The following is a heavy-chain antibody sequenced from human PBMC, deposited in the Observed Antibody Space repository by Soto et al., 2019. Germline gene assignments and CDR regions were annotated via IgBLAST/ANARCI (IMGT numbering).Heavy chain of an antibody. CDR1: GYSFTSYW. V-gene: IGHV5-51*01. Sequence: GESLKISCKGSGYSFTSYWIGWVRQMPGKGLEWMGIIYPGDSDTRYSPSFQGQVTISADKSISTAYLQWSSLKASDTAMYYCARLVPAVPYYYGMDVWGQGTTVTVSS. J-gene: IGHJ6*02. CDR2: IYPGDSDT. D-gene: IGHD2-2*01. CDR3: ARLVPAVPYYYGMDV.